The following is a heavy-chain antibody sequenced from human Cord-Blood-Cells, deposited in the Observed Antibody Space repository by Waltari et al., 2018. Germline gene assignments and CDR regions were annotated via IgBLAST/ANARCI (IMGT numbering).Heavy chain of an antibody. CDR2: IIPIFGRA. Sequence: QVQLVQSGAEVKKPGSSVKVSCKASGGPFSSYSISWVRQAPGKGLEWMGGIIPIFGRANDAQKFQGRVTITADDSTSTAYMELSSLRSEDTAVYYCARDRFHLGDVAFDIWGQGTMVTVSS. J-gene: IGHJ3*02. V-gene: IGHV1-69*01. D-gene: IGHD3-16*01. CDR3: ARDRFHLGDVAFDI. CDR1: GGPFSSYS.